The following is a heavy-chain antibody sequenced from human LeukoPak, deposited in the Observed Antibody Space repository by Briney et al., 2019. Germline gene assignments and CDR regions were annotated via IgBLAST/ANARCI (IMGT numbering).Heavy chain of an antibody. CDR3: AREVRGYSYGYAYSYMDV. Sequence: PSETLSLTCTVSGGSISSSSYYWGWIRQPPGKGLEWIGSIYYSGSTYYNPSLKSRVTISVDTSKNQFSLKLSSVTAADTAVYYCAREVRGYSYGYAYSYMDVWGKGTTVTISS. D-gene: IGHD5-18*01. CDR1: GGSISSSSYY. CDR2: IYYSGST. J-gene: IGHJ6*03. V-gene: IGHV4-39*07.